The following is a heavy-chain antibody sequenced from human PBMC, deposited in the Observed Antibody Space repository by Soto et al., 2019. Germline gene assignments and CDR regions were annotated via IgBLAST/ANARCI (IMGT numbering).Heavy chain of an antibody. CDR2: INHSGST. V-gene: IGHV4-34*01. J-gene: IGHJ4*02. D-gene: IGHD1-7*01. CDR3: ARGNYDRRIFDY. Sequence: PSETLSLTCAVYGGPFSGYYWSWIRQPPGKGLEWIGEINHSGSTNYNPSLKSRVTISVDTSKNQFSLKLSSVTAADTAVYYCARGNYDRRIFDYWGQGTLVTVSS. CDR1: GGPFSGYY.